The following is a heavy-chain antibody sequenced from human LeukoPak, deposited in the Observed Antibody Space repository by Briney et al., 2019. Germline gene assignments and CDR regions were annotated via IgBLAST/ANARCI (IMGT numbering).Heavy chain of an antibody. CDR1: GFTFSSYG. CDR3: AKSVEEATTLSGLDV. CDR2: INDGGGNT. V-gene: IGHV3-23*01. D-gene: IGHD2-15*01. J-gene: IGHJ6*02. Sequence: PGRSLRPSCAASGFTFSSYGMHWVRLAPGKGLEWVSTINDGGGNTYYADSVRGRFTISRDNSKNTLYLQMSNLRGEDTGVYYCAKSVEEATTLSGLDVWGQGTTVTVSS.